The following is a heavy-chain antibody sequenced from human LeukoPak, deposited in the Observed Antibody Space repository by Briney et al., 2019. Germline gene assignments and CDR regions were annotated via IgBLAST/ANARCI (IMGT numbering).Heavy chain of an antibody. CDR1: GGSISSYY. CDR3: ARGGSGWSLYYFDY. J-gene: IGHJ4*02. D-gene: IGHD6-19*01. Sequence: SETLSLTCTVSGGSISSYYWSWLRQPPGKGLEWIGYIYYSGSTNYNPSLQSRVTISVDTSKNQFSLKRSSVTAADTAVYYCARGGSGWSLYYFDYWGQGTLVTVSS. V-gene: IGHV4-59*12. CDR2: IYYSGST.